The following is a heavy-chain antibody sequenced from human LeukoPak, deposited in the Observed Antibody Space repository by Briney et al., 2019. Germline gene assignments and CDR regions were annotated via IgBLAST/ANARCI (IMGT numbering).Heavy chain of an antibody. CDR3: AKLTSMVRGVRIFDY. Sequence: GRSLRLSCAASGFTFSSYAMSWVRQAPGKGLEWVSAISGSGGSTYYADSVKGRFTISRDNSKNTLYLQMNSLRAEDTAVYYCAKLTSMVRGVRIFDYWGQGTLVTVSS. V-gene: IGHV3-23*01. J-gene: IGHJ4*02. CDR1: GFTFSSYA. CDR2: ISGSGGST. D-gene: IGHD3-10*01.